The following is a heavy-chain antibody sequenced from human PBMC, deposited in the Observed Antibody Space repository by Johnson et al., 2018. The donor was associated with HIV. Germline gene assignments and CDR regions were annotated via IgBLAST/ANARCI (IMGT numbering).Heavy chain of an antibody. J-gene: IGHJ3*02. Sequence: VQLVESGGGLIQPGGSLRLSCAASGFTVSSNYMSWVRQAPGKGLEWVSVIYSGGSTYYADSVKGRFTISRDNPKNTLYLQMNRLRAEDTAVSYCARDLSSITMIVVVRDDAFDIWGQGTMVTVSS. D-gene: IGHD3-22*01. CDR3: ARDLSSITMIVVVRDDAFDI. V-gene: IGHV3-53*01. CDR2: IYSGGST. CDR1: GFTVSSNY.